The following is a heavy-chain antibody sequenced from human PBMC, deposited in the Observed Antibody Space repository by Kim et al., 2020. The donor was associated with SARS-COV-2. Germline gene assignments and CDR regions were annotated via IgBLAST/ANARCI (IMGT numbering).Heavy chain of an antibody. CDR3: ARDGWGLVHFDY. CDR2: IIPIFGTA. J-gene: IGHJ4*02. CDR1: GGTFSSYA. Sequence: SVKVSCKASGGTFSSYAISWVRQAPGQGLEWMGGIIPIFGTANYAQRFQGRVTITADESTSTAYMELSSLRSEDTAVYYCARDGWGLVHFDYWGQGTLVTVSS. D-gene: IGHD3-16*01. V-gene: IGHV1-69*13.